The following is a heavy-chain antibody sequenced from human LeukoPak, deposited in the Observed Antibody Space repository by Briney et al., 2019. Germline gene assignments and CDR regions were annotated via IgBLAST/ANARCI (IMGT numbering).Heavy chain of an antibody. Sequence: PSETLSLTCTVSGGSISSGGYYWSWIRQHPGKGLEWIGYIYYSGSTYYNPSLKSRVTISVDTSKNQFSLKLSSVTAADTAVYYRARKSRLLRFLVGPFDPWGQGTLVTVSS. CDR3: ARKSRLLRFLVGPFDP. J-gene: IGHJ5*02. D-gene: IGHD3-3*01. CDR1: GGSISSGGYY. V-gene: IGHV4-31*03. CDR2: IYYSGST.